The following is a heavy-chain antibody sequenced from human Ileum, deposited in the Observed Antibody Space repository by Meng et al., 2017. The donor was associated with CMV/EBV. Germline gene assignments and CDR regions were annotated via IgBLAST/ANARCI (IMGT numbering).Heavy chain of an antibody. D-gene: IGHD3-3*01. CDR1: GFTFSSYG. CDR2: IRYDGGIQ. CDR3: AKAVKDVDLWSGP. V-gene: IGHV3-30*02. Sequence: GESLKISCAASGFTFSSYGMHWVRQAPGKGLEWVAFIRYDGGIQHYADSVKGRFTISRDSSKNTLYLQMNSLRTEDTAVYYCAKAVKDVDLWSGPWGQGTLVTVSS. J-gene: IGHJ5*02.